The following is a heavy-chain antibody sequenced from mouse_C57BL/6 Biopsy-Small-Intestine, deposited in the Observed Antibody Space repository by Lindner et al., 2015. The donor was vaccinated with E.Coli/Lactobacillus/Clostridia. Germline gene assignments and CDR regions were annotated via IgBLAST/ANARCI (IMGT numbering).Heavy chain of an antibody. J-gene: IGHJ2*01. CDR1: GFTFSDYG. CDR3: AREDY. V-gene: IGHV5-17*01. Sequence: VQLQESGGGLVKPGGSLKLSCAASGFTFSDYGIHWVRQAPEKGLEWVAYISSGSSTIYYADTVKGRFTISRDNAKNTLFLQMTSLRSEDTAMYYCAREDYWGQGTTLTVSS. CDR2: ISSGSSTI.